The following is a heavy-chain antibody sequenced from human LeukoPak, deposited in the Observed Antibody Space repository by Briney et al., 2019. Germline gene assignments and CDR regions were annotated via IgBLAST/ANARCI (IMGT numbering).Heavy chain of an antibody. CDR1: GFTFDDYG. Sequence: PWGSLRLSCAASGFTFDDYGMSWVRQGPGKGLECVSGINWNGGSTGYADSVKGRFTISRDNAKNSLYLQMNSLRAEDTALYYCATVGRSSSWYASDFDYWGQGTLVTVSS. CDR2: INWNGGST. J-gene: IGHJ4*02. CDR3: ATVGRSSSWYASDFDY. V-gene: IGHV3-20*04. D-gene: IGHD6-13*01.